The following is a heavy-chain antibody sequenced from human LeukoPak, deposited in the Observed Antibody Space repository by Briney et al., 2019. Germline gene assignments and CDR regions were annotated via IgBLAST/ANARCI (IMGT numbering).Heavy chain of an antibody. D-gene: IGHD2-15*01. V-gene: IGHV4-59*01. CDR2: IYYSGST. CDR1: GGSISSYY. Sequence: SETLSLTCTVSGGSISSYYWSWIRQPPGKGLEWIGYIYYSGSTNYNPSLKSRVTISVDTSKNQFSLKLSSVTAADTAVYYCARDSARRYFDYWGQGTLVTVSS. J-gene: IGHJ4*02. CDR3: ARDSARRYFDY.